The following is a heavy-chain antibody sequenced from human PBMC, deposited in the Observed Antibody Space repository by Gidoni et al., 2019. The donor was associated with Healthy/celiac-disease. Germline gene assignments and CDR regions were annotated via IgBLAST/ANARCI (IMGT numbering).Heavy chain of an antibody. Sequence: QVQLVESGGGVVQPGRSLRLSCAASGFTFSTYGMHWVRQAPGKGLEWVAVIWYDGSNKYYADSVKGRFTISRDNSKNTLYLQMNSLRAEDTAVYYCARDLGWFGDKYYYGMDVWGQGTTVTVSS. CDR3: ARDLGWFGDKYYYGMDV. J-gene: IGHJ6*02. CDR1: GFTFSTYG. D-gene: IGHD3-10*01. CDR2: IWYDGSNK. V-gene: IGHV3-33*08.